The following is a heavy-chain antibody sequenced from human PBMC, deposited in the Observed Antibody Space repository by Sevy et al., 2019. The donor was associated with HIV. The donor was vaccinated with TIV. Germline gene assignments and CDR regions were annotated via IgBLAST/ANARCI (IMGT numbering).Heavy chain of an antibody. CDR2: IGYDGSNK. J-gene: IGHJ4*02. CDR3: ASDPRRYVDYLLSYFDY. Sequence: GGSLRLSCAASGFAPSTYGMHWVRQAPGKGLEWVAVIGYDGSNKYYADSVKGRFSISRDNSRNTLFLQMDSLRAEDTAVYYCASDPRRYVDYLLSYFDYWGQGTLVTVSS. D-gene: IGHD4-17*01. V-gene: IGHV3-33*01. CDR1: GFAPSTYG.